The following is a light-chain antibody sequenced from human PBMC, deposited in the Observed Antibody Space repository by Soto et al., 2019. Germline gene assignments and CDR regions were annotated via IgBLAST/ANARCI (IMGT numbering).Light chain of an antibody. CDR2: EVS. CDR3: CAYGGSRAV. V-gene: IGLV2-23*02. Sequence: QSALTQPASVSGSPGQSITISCTVTSSDVGSHNLVSWYQQHPGQAPKLMIYEVSKRPLGVSARFSASKSGNTASLTISGLQAEDEADYYCCAYGGSRAVFGGGTQLTVL. CDR1: SSDVGSHNL. J-gene: IGLJ7*01.